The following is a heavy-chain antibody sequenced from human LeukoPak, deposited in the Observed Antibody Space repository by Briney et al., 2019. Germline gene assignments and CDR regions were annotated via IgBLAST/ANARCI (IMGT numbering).Heavy chain of an antibody. V-gene: IGHV3-30*02. D-gene: IGHD3-22*01. J-gene: IGHJ4*02. CDR3: AKDQYYYDSSGYYYAGYFDY. Sequence: GGSLRLSCAASGFTFSSYGFHWVRQAPGKGLEWLAFIRNDGSNKYYADSVKGRFTISRDNSKNTLYLQMNSLRPEDTAVYYCAKDQYYYDSSGYYYAGYFDYWGQGTLVTVSS. CDR2: IRNDGSNK. CDR1: GFTFSSYG.